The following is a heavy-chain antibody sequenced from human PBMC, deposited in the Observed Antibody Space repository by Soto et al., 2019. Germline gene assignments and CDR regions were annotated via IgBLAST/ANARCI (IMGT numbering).Heavy chain of an antibody. D-gene: IGHD3-22*01. CDR1: GGSISSSSYY. CDR2: IYYSGST. V-gene: IGHV4-39*01. CDR3: MLGSGWKDFDY. Sequence: QLQLQESGPGLVKPSETLSLTYTVSGGSISSSSYYWGWIRQPPGKGLEWIGSIYYSGSTYYNPSLRSRVTISVDTSKNRFTLKLSSLTAADTAVYYCMLGSGWKDFDYWGQGTLVTVSS. J-gene: IGHJ4*02.